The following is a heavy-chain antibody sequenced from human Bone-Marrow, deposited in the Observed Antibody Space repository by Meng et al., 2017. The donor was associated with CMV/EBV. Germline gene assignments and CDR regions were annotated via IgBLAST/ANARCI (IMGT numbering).Heavy chain of an antibody. CDR2: ISGSGGST. CDR1: GFTFSDYA. J-gene: IGHJ3*02. V-gene: IGHV3-23*01. CDR3: SKDTAALAYGAFDI. D-gene: IGHD2-2*01. Sequence: GGSLRLSCAASGFTFSDYAMSWVRQAPGKGLEWVSAISGSGGSTYYADSVKGRFTISRDNDKNSLYLQMNSLRAEDTALYYCSKDTAALAYGAFDIWGQGTMVTVSS.